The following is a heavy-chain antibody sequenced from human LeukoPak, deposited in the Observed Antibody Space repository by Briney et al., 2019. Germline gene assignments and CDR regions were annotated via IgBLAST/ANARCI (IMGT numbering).Heavy chain of an antibody. J-gene: IGHJ4*02. Sequence: SETLSLTCNVSGGSVSNYYWTWIRQSPGRGLEWIGYISYRGSTNYNLSLKSRVTISVDPSKNQFSLILNSVTAADTAVYYCARGGTYYYDNGGYDSWGQGILVTVSS. CDR2: ISYRGST. D-gene: IGHD3-22*01. V-gene: IGHV4-59*02. CDR3: ARGGTYYYDNGGYDS. CDR1: GGSVSNYY.